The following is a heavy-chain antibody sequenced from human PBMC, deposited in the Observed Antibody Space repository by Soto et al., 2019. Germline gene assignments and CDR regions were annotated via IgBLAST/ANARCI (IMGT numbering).Heavy chain of an antibody. V-gene: IGHV1-18*01. Sequence: ASVKDSCKASGYTFYSHSISWVRQAPGQGLEWMGRISADNGNTNYAQKFRGRVTMTTDTSTSTVYMELRNLRSDDTAVYHCARCIQQDYYYGMDVWGQGTTVTVSS. CDR3: ARCIQQDYYYGMDV. D-gene: IGHD5-18*01. CDR1: GYTFYSHS. J-gene: IGHJ6*02. CDR2: ISADNGNT.